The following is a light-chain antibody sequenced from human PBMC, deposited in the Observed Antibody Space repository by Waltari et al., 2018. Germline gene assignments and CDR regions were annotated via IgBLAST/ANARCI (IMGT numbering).Light chain of an antibody. CDR3: QQYDSLPLT. V-gene: IGKV1-33*01. CDR2: ATS. CDR1: QDISNY. Sequence: DVQMTQSPSSLSASVGDRVTITCQASQDISNYLNWYQQKPGKAPNLLIYATSNLESGVPSRFSGSGSGTLFTFTISSLQPEDIATYYCQQYDSLPLTFGPGTTADV. J-gene: IGKJ3*01.